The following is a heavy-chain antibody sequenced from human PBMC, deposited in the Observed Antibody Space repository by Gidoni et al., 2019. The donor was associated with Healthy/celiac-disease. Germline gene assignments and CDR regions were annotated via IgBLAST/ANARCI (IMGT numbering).Heavy chain of an antibody. CDR3: ASQVGIAMAWLVY. D-gene: IGHD2-21*01. CDR2: INRDGSST. CDR1: GFTFSSYW. J-gene: IGHJ4*02. Sequence: EVQLVESGGGLVQPGGSLRLSCAASGFTFSSYWMHWVREAPGKGMVWVSRINRDGSSTSYADSVKGRFTISRDNAKNTLYLQMNSLRAEDTAVYYCASQVGIAMAWLVYWGQGTLVTVSS. V-gene: IGHV3-74*01.